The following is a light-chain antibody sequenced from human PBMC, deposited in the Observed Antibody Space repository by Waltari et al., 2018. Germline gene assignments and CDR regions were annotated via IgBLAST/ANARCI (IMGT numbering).Light chain of an antibody. J-gene: IGLJ2*01. Sequence: SYVLTQTPSVSVAPRKTARITCGGDNIGTKSVHWYQQKPGQAPVLVIDDDRDRASGIPERISGSNSGNTATLTISRVEAGDEADYYCQVWDSSSDPVIFGGGTKLTVL. CDR2: DDR. CDR3: QVWDSSSDPVI. V-gene: IGLV3-21*04. CDR1: NIGTKS.